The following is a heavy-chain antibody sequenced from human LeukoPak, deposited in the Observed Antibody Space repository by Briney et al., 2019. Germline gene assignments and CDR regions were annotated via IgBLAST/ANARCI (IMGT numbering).Heavy chain of an antibody. J-gene: IGHJ3*02. CDR2: IYYSGST. CDR3: AREHYDILTGLYIDAFDI. CDR1: GGSISGYY. V-gene: IGHV4-59*01. Sequence: SETLSLTCTVSGGSISGYYWSWIRQPPGKGLEWIGYIYYSGSTNYNPSLKSRVTISVDTSNNQFSLKLSSVTAADTAVYYCAREHYDILTGLYIDAFDIWGPGTRVTVSS. D-gene: IGHD3-9*01.